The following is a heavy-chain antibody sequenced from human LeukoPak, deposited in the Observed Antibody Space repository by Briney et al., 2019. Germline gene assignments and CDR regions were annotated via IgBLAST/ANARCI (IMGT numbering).Heavy chain of an antibody. CDR3: AKDKVSYYVHYYGMDV. Sequence: PGGSLRLSCLTSGFTLSTNAMSWVRQAPGKGLEWISGISGSGASTYYADSVKGRFTISRDDSRNTLYLQMNSLRGDDTAVYYCAKDKVSYYVHYYGMDVWGQGTTVTVSS. D-gene: IGHD1-26*01. CDR2: ISGSGAST. J-gene: IGHJ6*02. CDR1: GFTLSTNA. V-gene: IGHV3-23*01.